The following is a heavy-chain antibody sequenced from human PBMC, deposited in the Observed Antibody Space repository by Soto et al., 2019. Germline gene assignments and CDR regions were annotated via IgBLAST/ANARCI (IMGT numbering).Heavy chain of an antibody. J-gene: IGHJ4*02. Sequence: SVKVSCKASGGTFSSYAISWVRQAPGQGLEWMGGVIPIFGTANYAQKFQGRVTITADESTSTAYMELSSLRSEDTAVYYCAKGNHYCSGTSCSHAVCGRWGRGTRGAVSS. V-gene: IGHV1-69*13. CDR1: GGTFSSYA. CDR2: VIPIFGTA. D-gene: IGHD2-2*01. CDR3: AKGNHYCSGTSCSHAVCGR.